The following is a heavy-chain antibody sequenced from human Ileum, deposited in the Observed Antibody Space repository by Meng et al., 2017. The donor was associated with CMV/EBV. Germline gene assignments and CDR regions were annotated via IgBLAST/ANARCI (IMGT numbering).Heavy chain of an antibody. CDR1: GFPFSSYG. V-gene: IGHV3-30*02. D-gene: IGHD6-6*01. CDR2: IQHDGSNK. J-gene: IGHJ4*02. Sequence: GESLKISCAASGFPFSSYGMLWVRQAPGKGLEWVAFIQHDGSNKYYADSVKGRFTISRDNSKNTLYLQMNSLRAEDTAVYYCAKGRSSSQSSAANSWGQGTLVTVSS. CDR3: AKGRSSSQSSAANS.